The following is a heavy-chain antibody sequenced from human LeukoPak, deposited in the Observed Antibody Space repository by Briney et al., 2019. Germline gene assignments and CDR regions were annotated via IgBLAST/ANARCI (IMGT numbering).Heavy chain of an antibody. D-gene: IGHD5-18*01. V-gene: IGHV3-23*01. Sequence: GGSLRLSCAASGFTFSTYVMSWVRQAPGKGLVWVAGFVSSGVSANYADSVKGRFTISRDKSKNTLYLQMNSLRAEDTAVYYCARDPRYSYGYLDYWGQGTLVTVSS. J-gene: IGHJ4*02. CDR1: GFTFSTYV. CDR2: FVSSGVSA. CDR3: ARDPRYSYGYLDY.